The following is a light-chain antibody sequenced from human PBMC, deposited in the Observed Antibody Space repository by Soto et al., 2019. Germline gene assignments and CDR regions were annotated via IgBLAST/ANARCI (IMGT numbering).Light chain of an antibody. CDR2: DAS. V-gene: IGKV1-33*01. CDR1: QDITNY. Sequence: DIQMTQSPSSLSASVGDRVTGTCQARQDITNYLNWFQQKTGKAPNLLIYDASNLETGVPSRFSGSRSGTNFTFSISSLRPEDIATYYCQQYYSLPFTFGPGTMVDLK. CDR3: QQYYSLPFT. J-gene: IGKJ3*01.